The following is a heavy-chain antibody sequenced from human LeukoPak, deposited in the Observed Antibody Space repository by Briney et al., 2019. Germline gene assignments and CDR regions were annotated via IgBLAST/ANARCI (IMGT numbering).Heavy chain of an antibody. Sequence: SETLSLTYTVSGVSISSSNYFWGWFRQSPGKGLQWIGNLYYRGTTYYNPSLTSRVTISGDTSKNQFSLTLTSVTAADTAVYYCARRKGDYDFGPVDYWGQGTLVIVSS. D-gene: IGHD3-3*01. CDR3: ARRKGDYDFGPVDY. CDR2: LYYRGTT. CDR1: GVSISSSNYF. J-gene: IGHJ4*02. V-gene: IGHV4-39*01.